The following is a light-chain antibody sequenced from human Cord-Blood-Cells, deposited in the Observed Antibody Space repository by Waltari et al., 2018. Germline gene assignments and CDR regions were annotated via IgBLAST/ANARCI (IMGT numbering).Light chain of an antibody. Sequence: QSVLTQPPSASGTPGQRVTIPCSGSSSNIGSNYVYWYQQLPGTAPKLLICRNNQRPSGVPVRFSGSKSGTSASLAISGLRSEDEADYYCAAWDDSLSGWVFGGGTKLTVL. CDR3: AAWDDSLSGWV. V-gene: IGLV1-47*01. CDR2: RNN. J-gene: IGLJ3*02. CDR1: SSNIGSNY.